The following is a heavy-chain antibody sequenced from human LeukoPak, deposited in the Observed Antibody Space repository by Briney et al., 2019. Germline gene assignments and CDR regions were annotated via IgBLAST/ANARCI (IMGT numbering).Heavy chain of an antibody. D-gene: IGHD4-11*01. V-gene: IGHV3-21*01. CDR2: ISSSSYI. Sequence: GGSLRLSCAASGFTFSSYSMNWVRQAPGKGLEWVSSISSSSYIYYADSVKGRFTISRDNAKNSLYLQMNSLRAEDTAVYYCARTRDHSNYGNYFDYWGQGTLVTVSS. CDR1: GFTFSSYS. J-gene: IGHJ4*02. CDR3: ARTRDHSNYGNYFDY.